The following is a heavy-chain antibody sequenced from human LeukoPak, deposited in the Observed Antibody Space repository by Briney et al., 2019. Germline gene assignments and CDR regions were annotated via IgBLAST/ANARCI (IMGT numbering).Heavy chain of an antibody. V-gene: IGHV3-33*01. CDR1: GFTFSSYG. CDR2: IWYDGSNK. CDR3: ARDRNSVAHSDPNDY. Sequence: QPGRSLRLSCAASGFTFSSYGMHWVRQAPGKGLEWVAVIWYDGSNKYYADSVKGRFTISRDNSKNTLYLQMNSLRAEDTAVYYCARDRNSVAHSDPNDYWGQGTLVTVSS. J-gene: IGHJ4*02. D-gene: IGHD4-23*01.